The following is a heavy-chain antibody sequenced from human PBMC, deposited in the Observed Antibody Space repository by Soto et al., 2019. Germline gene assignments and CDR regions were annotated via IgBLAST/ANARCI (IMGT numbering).Heavy chain of an antibody. CDR1: GDSVSSTSTA. V-gene: IGHV6-1*01. CDR2: TYYRSKWYS. D-gene: IGHD6-19*01. CDR3: ARGSYYSGWV. J-gene: IGHJ4*02. Sequence: SQTLSLTCAISGDSVSSTSTAWSWIRQSPSRGLEWLGRTYYRSKWYSDYAVSVKSRITINPDTSKNQFSLQLNSVAPEDTAVYHCARGSYYSGWVWGQGTLVTVSS.